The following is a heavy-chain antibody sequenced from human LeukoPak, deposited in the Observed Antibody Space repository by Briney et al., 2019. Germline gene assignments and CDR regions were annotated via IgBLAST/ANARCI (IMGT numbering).Heavy chain of an antibody. Sequence: GGSLRLSCAASGFTFSSYWMHWVRQAPGKGLVWVSLISWDGSSTYYADSVKGRFTISRDNSKNSLYLQMNSLRTEDTALYYCAKGLELRNYYYYMDVWGKGTTVTISS. CDR3: AKGLELRNYYYYMDV. J-gene: IGHJ6*03. V-gene: IGHV3-43*01. CDR2: ISWDGSST. D-gene: IGHD1-7*01. CDR1: GFTFSSYW.